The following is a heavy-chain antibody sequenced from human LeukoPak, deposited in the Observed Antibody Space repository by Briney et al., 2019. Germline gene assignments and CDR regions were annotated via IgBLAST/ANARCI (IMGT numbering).Heavy chain of an antibody. J-gene: IGHJ4*02. Sequence: ASVKVSCKASGYTFTSYGISWVRQAPGQGLEWMGWISAYNGNTNYAQKLQGRVTMTTDTSTSTACMELRSLRSDDTAVYYCARVRGYCSGGSCYSVYWGQGTLVSVSS. V-gene: IGHV1-18*01. D-gene: IGHD2-15*01. CDR1: GYTFTSYG. CDR2: ISAYNGNT. CDR3: ARVRGYCSGGSCYSVY.